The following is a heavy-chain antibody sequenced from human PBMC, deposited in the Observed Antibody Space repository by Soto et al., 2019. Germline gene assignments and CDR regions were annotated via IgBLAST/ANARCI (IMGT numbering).Heavy chain of an antibody. J-gene: IGHJ4*01. CDR1: GGTFSSYT. Sequence: SVKVSCKASGGTFSSYTISWVRQAPGQGLEWMGRIIPILGIANYAQKIQGRVTITRDTSASIVYMDLSSLRSEGTAVYYCARGNSWSYFDYWGQGTPVTVSS. V-gene: IGHV1-69*02. D-gene: IGHD6-13*01. CDR3: ARGNSWSYFDY. CDR2: IIPILGIA.